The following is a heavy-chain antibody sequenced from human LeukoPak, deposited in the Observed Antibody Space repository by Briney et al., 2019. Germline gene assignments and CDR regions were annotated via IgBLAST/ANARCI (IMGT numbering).Heavy chain of an antibody. V-gene: IGHV3-30*02. CDR1: GLSFSGYG. CDR3: ANNYYDSSGYYLYFQH. Sequence: GGSLRLSCAASGLSFSGYGMHWVRQAPGKGLEWVAFIRYDGSNKYYADSVKGRFTISRDNSKNTLYLQMNSLRAEDTAVYYCANNYYDSSGYYLYFQHWGQGTLVTVSS. D-gene: IGHD3-22*01. J-gene: IGHJ1*01. CDR2: IRYDGSNK.